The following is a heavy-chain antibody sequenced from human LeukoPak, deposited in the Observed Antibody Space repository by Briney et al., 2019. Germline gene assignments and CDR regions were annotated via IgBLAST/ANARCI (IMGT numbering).Heavy chain of an antibody. CDR3: AKDLGGGYSSSWYSFDY. CDR1: GFTFSSYG. D-gene: IGHD6-13*01. J-gene: IGHJ4*02. Sequence: SGGSLRLSCAASGFTFSSYGMHWVRQAPGKGLEWVAVISYDGSNKYYADSVKGRFTISRDNSKNTLYLQMNSLRAEDTAVYYCAKDLGGGYSSSWYSFDYWGQGTLVTVSS. CDR2: ISYDGSNK. V-gene: IGHV3-30*18.